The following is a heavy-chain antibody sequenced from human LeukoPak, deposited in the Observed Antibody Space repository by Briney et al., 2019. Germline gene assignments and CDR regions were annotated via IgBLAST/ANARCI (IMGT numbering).Heavy chain of an antibody. CDR2: IYSGGST. D-gene: IGHD1-26*01. V-gene: IGHV3-53*01. CDR1: GFTVSSNY. Sequence: GGSLRLSCAASGFTVSSNYMSWVRQAPGKGLEWVSVIYSGGSTYYADSVKGRFTISRDNSKNTLYLQMNSLRAEDTAVYYCARNFPFSGNYYFDYGGQGTLVTVSS. CDR3: ARNFPFSGNYYFDY. J-gene: IGHJ4*02.